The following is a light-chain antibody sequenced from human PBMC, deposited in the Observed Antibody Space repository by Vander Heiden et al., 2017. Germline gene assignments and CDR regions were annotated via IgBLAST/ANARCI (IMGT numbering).Light chain of an antibody. J-gene: IGKJ1*01. CDR1: QNVLYNSNNKNY. CDR2: WAS. CDR3: QQFYSLPWT. V-gene: IGKV4-1*01. Sequence: DMVMTESPEPLAVSLGERATINCKSSQNVLYNSNNKNYLAWYQQKPGQPPKLLIYWASTRESGVPDRFSGSGSGTDFTLTISSLQAEDVAVYYCQQFYSLPWTFGQGTKVEI.